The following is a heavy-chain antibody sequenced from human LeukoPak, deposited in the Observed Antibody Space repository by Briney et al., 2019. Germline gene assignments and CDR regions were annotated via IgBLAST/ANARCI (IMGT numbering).Heavy chain of an antibody. CDR1: VCTLSSYS. Sequence: GGSLRLSCAASVCTLSSYSMNWVRQAPWKGLEWISHITWSGSAIFYADSVKGRFTISRDSARNPLYLQMSSLRDEDTAIYYCARDAGNSGYGMDVWGRGTTVTVSS. CDR2: ITWSGSAI. J-gene: IGHJ6*02. V-gene: IGHV3-48*02. D-gene: IGHD5-12*01. CDR3: ARDAGNSGYGMDV.